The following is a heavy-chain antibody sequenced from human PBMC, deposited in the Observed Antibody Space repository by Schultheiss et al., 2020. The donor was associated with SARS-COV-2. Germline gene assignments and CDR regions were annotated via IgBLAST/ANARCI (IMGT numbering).Heavy chain of an antibody. CDR1: GFTFSSYA. J-gene: IGHJ4*02. CDR3: ACGEQWLVRSYVY. CDR2: ISGSGGST. V-gene: IGHV3-23*01. Sequence: GGSLRLSCAASGFTFSSYAMSWVRQAPGKGLEWVSAISGSGGSTYYADSVKGRFTISRDNAKNSLYLQMNSLRAEDTAVYYCACGEQWLVRSYVYWGQGTLVTVSS. D-gene: IGHD6-19*01.